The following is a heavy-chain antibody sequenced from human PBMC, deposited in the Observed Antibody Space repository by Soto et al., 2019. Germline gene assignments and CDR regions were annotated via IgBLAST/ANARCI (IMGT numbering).Heavy chain of an antibody. V-gene: IGHV3-23*01. Sequence: GGSLRLSCAASGFTFSSYAMSWVRQAPGKGLEWVSTISGSGGSTYYADSVKGRFTISRDNSKNTLYLQMNSLRAEDTAVYYCAKDGHYYDYIWGSYRPGFDYWGQGTLVTVSS. CDR2: ISGSGGST. J-gene: IGHJ4*02. CDR3: AKDGHYYDYIWGSYRPGFDY. CDR1: GFTFSSYA. D-gene: IGHD3-16*02.